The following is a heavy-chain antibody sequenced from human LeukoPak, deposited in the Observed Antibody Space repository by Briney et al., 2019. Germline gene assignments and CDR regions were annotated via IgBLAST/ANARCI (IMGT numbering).Heavy chain of an antibody. D-gene: IGHD4-11*01. V-gene: IGHV3-30*02. CDR1: GFTFSSYV. Sequence: PGGSLRLSCAASGFTFSSYVMHWGRQAPGKGLEWVSFIRYDGSNKYYADSVKGRFTISRDNSKNTQYLQMNSLRAEDTAVYYCAKITATVTTYYYYYMDVWGKGTTVTVSS. J-gene: IGHJ6*03. CDR3: AKITATVTTYYYYYMDV. CDR2: IRYDGSNK.